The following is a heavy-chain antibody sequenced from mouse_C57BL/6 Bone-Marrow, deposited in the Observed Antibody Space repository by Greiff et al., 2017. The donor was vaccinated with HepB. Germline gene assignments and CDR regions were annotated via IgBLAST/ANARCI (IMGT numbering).Heavy chain of an antibody. V-gene: IGHV1-50*01. CDR3: ASYDPWFAY. J-gene: IGHJ3*01. CDR2: IDPSDSYT. CDR1: GYTFTSYW. Sequence: VQLQQSGAELVKPGASVKLSCKASGYTFTSYWMQWVKQRPGQGLEWIGEIDPSDSYTNYNQKFKGKATLTVDTSSSTAYMQLSSLTSEDSAVYYCASYDPWFAYWGQGTLVTVSA. D-gene: IGHD2-3*01.